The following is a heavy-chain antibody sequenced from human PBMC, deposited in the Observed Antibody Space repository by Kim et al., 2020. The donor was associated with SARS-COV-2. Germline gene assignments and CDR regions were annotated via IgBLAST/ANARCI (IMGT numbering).Heavy chain of an antibody. Sequence: KYYADSVKGRFIISRDNSKNTVYLQMDSLRPEDTAVFYCAKGNGWNYFDYWGQGALVIVSS. D-gene: IGHD6-19*01. CDR3: AKGNGWNYFDY. CDR2: K. J-gene: IGHJ4*02. V-gene: IGHV3-30-3*02.